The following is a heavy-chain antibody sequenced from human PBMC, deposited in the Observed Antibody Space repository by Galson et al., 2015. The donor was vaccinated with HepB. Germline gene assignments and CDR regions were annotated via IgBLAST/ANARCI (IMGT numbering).Heavy chain of an antibody. D-gene: IGHD3-3*01. CDR3: ARAPYYDFWSGYYSSPEYFQH. V-gene: IGHV3-30-3*01. Sequence: SLRLSCADSGFTFSSYAMHWVRQAPGKGLGWVAVISYDGSNKYYADPVKGRFTISRDNSKNTLYLQMNSLGAEDTAVYYCARAPYYDFWSGYYSSPEYFQHWGQGTLVTVSS. J-gene: IGHJ1*01. CDR2: ISYDGSNK. CDR1: GFTFSSYA.